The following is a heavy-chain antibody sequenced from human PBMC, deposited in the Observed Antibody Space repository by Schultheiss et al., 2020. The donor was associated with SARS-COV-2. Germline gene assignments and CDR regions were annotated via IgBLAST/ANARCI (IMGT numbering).Heavy chain of an antibody. V-gene: IGHV1-69*13. Sequence: SVKVSCKASGGTFSSYAISWVRQAPGQGLEWMGGIIPIFGTANYAQKFQGRVTITADESTSTAYMELSRLRSDDTAVYYCARGLPYSSSWYYGYWGQGTLVTVSS. D-gene: IGHD6-13*01. CDR1: GGTFSSYA. J-gene: IGHJ4*02. CDR3: ARGLPYSSSWYYGY. CDR2: IIPIFGTA.